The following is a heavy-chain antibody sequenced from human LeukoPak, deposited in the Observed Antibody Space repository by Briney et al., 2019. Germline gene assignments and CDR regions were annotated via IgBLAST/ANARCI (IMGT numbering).Heavy chain of an antibody. J-gene: IGHJ4*02. V-gene: IGHV3-64*01. CDR1: GFTFSSYA. D-gene: IGHD4-17*01. CDR2: ISSNGGST. Sequence: GGSLRLSCAASGFTFSSYAMHWVRQAPGKGLEYVSAISSNGGSTYCANSVKGRFTISRDNSKNTLYLQMGSLRAEDMAVYYCARGGEYGDYPSYFDYWGQGTLVTVSS. CDR3: ARGGEYGDYPSYFDY.